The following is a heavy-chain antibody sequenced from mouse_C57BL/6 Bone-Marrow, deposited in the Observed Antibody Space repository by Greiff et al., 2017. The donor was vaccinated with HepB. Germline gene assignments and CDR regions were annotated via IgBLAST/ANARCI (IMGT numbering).Heavy chain of an antibody. J-gene: IGHJ3*01. D-gene: IGHD2-4*01. Sequence: EVKLVESGGGLVQPGESLKLSCESNEYEFPSHDMSWVRKTPEKRLELVAAINSDGGSTYYPDTMERRFILSRDNTKKTLYLQMSSLRSADTALYYCARHGGLYDYDGGFAYWGQGTLVTVSA. V-gene: IGHV5-2*03. CDR2: INSDGGST. CDR3: ARHGGLYDYDGGFAY. CDR1: EYEFPSHD.